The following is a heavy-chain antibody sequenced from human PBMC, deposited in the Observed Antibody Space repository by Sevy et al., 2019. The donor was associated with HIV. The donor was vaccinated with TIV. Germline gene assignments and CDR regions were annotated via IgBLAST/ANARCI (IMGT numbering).Heavy chain of an antibody. D-gene: IGHD6-6*01. Sequence: GGSLRLSCAASGFTFSKYSMSWVRQPPGKGLEWVSTLSFGCGEINYADSVKGRFTISRDNSKSSVYLQMNNLRPEDTAVYYCARGDIAARPAVHGDYYYYMDVWGKGTTVTVSS. CDR1: GFTFSKYS. CDR3: ARGDIAARPAVHGDYYYYMDV. V-gene: IGHV3-23*01. J-gene: IGHJ6*03. CDR2: LSFGCGEI.